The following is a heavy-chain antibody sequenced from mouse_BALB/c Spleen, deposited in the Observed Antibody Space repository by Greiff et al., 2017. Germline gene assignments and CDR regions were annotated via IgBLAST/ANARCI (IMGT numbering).Heavy chain of an antibody. CDR3: ARAGDYDGGFAY. D-gene: IGHD2-4*01. V-gene: IGHV1-63*02. Sequence: VQLQQSGAELVRPGTSVKISCKASGYTFTNYWLGWVKQRPGHGLEWIGDIYPGGGYTNYNEKFKGKATLTADTSSSTAYMQLSSLTSEDSAVYFCARAGDYDGGFAYWGQGTLVTVSA. J-gene: IGHJ3*01. CDR2: IYPGGGYT. CDR1: GYTFTNYW.